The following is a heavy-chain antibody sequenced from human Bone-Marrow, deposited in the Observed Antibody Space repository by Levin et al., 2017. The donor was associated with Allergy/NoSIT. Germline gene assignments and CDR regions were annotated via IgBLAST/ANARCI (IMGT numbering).Heavy chain of an antibody. Sequence: LSLTCAASGFTFSSYAMHWVRQAPGKGLEWVAVISYDGSNKYYADSVKGRFTISRDNSKNTLYLQMNSLRAEDTAVYYCARLLTGMMFGMDVWGQGTTVTVSS. J-gene: IGHJ6*02. CDR3: ARLLTGMMFGMDV. D-gene: IGHD3-9*01. CDR1: GFTFSSYA. CDR2: ISYDGSNK. V-gene: IGHV3-30-3*01.